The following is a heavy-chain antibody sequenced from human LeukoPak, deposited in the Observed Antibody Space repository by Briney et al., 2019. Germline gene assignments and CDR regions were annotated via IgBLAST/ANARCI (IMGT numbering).Heavy chain of an antibody. CDR1: GGSISSSSYY. CDR3: ARGRRYSDSYYYYYYMDV. V-gene: IGHV4-39*01. Sequence: SETLSLTCTVSGGSISSSSYYWGWIRQPPGKGLEWIGSIYYSGSTYYNPSLKSRVTISVDTSKNQFSLKLSSVTAADTAVYYCARGRRYSDSYYYYYYMDVWGKGTTVTVSS. D-gene: IGHD5-18*01. CDR2: IYYSGST. J-gene: IGHJ6*03.